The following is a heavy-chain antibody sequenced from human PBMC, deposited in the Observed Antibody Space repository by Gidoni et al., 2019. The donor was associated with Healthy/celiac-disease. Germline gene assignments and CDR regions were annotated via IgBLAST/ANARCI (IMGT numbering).Heavy chain of an antibody. V-gene: IGHV3-7*01. CDR3: ARDELPYYDFWSGVHYYGMDV. J-gene: IGHJ6*02. Sequence: EVQLVESGGGLVQPGGSLRRPCPASGFTLGSHWKTWVRQAPGKGLEWGANITQDGSEKYNVDSVKGRFTISRDNAKNSLYLQMNSLRAEDTAVYYCARDELPYYDFWSGVHYYGMDVWGQGTTVTVSS. D-gene: IGHD3-3*01. CDR1: GFTLGSHW. CDR2: ITQDGSEK.